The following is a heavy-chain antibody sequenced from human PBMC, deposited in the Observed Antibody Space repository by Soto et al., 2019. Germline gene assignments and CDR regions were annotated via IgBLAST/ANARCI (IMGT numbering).Heavy chain of an antibody. CDR3: ASSGGGLDY. V-gene: IGHV3-66*01. CDR1: GFTVSNYH. D-gene: IGHD3-10*01. Sequence: EVQLVESGGGLVQPGASLRLSCAASGFTVSNYHMTWVRQAPGKGLEWVSAVYADGATSHADSVKDRFTVSRDNSRNTLNLQTSGLRAEDTAVYYGASSGGGLDYWGQGTLVTVSS. CDR2: VYADGAT. J-gene: IGHJ4*02.